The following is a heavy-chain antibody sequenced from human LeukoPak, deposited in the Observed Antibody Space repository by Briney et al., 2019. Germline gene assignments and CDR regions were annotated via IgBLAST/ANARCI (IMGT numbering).Heavy chain of an antibody. V-gene: IGHV3-11*01. CDR1: GFTFSDYY. CDR3: AKGKDWSGWALWYYYYGMDV. Sequence: GGSLRLSCAASGFTFSDYYMSWIRQAPGKGLEWVSYVSSSGSTIYYADSVKGRFTISRDNAKNSLYLQMNSLRAEDTAVYYCAKGKDWSGWALWYYYYGMDVWGQGTTVTVSS. CDR2: VSSSGSTI. D-gene: IGHD3-3*01. J-gene: IGHJ6*02.